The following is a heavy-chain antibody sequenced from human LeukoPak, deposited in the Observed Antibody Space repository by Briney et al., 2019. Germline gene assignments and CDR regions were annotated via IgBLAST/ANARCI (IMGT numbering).Heavy chain of an antibody. Sequence: SETLSLTCTVSRGSISSSGYYCDWIRQPPGKELEWIGNFYYTGSTYYNPSLKSRITISVDTSKNQFSLKLRSVTAADTAVYYCARHSRSGYGDYESAFDIWGQGTMVTVSS. CDR3: ARHSRSGYGDYESAFDI. V-gene: IGHV4-39*01. CDR1: RGSISSSGYY. CDR2: FYYTGST. D-gene: IGHD5-12*01. J-gene: IGHJ3*02.